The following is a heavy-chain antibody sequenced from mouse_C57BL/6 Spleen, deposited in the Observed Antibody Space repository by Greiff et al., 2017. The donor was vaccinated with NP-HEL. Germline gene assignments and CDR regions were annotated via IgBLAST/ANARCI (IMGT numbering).Heavy chain of an antibody. CDR3: ARHTTVTLDY. V-gene: IGHV5-6*01. CDR1: GFTFSSYG. Sequence: EVHLVESGGDLVKPGGSLKLSCAASGFTFSSYGMSWVRQTPDKRLEWVATISSGGSYTYYPDSVKGRFTISRDNAKNTLYLQMSSLKSEDTAMYYCARHTTVTLDYWGQGTTLTVSS. D-gene: IGHD2-1*01. CDR2: ISSGGSYT. J-gene: IGHJ2*01.